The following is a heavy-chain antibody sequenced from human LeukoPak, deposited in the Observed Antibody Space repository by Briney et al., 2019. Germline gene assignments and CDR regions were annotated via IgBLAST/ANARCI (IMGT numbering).Heavy chain of an antibody. Sequence: SETLSLTCTVSGGSISSSSYYWGWIRQPPGKGLEWIGSIYYSGSTYYNPSLKSRVTISVDRSKNQFSLKLSSVTAADTAVYYCARGFSGYDNGDYFDYWGQGTLVTVSS. CDR3: ARGFSGYDNGDYFDY. D-gene: IGHD5-12*01. V-gene: IGHV4-39*07. CDR2: IYYSGST. J-gene: IGHJ4*02. CDR1: GGSISSSSYY.